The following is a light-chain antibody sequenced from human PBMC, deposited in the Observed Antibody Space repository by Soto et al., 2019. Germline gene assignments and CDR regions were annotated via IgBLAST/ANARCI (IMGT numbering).Light chain of an antibody. Sequence: EIVLTQSPATLSLSPGERATLSCRASQRVRSYLAWYQQKPGQAPRLLIYDASIRATGIPARFSGSGSGTDLNLTISRLKPEDFAIYYCQRRGDWPLYAFGQGNRLESK. J-gene: IGKJ2*01. CDR2: DAS. CDR3: QRRGDWPLYA. V-gene: IGKV3-11*01. CDR1: QRVRSY.